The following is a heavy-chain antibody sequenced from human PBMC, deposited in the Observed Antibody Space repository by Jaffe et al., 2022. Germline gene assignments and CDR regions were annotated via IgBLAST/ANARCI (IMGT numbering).Heavy chain of an antibody. CDR3: AREPIPPHDDYGDYAAVVHWFDP. Sequence: QVQLVQSGSELKKPGASVKVSCKASGYTFTSYAMNWVRQAPGQGLEWMGWINTNTGNPTYAQGFTGRFVFSLDTSVSTAYLQISSLKAEDTAVYYCAREPIPPHDDYGDYAAVVHWFDPWGQGTLVTVSS. D-gene: IGHD4-17*01. CDR2: INTNTGNP. CDR1: GYTFTSYA. V-gene: IGHV7-4-1*02. J-gene: IGHJ5*02.